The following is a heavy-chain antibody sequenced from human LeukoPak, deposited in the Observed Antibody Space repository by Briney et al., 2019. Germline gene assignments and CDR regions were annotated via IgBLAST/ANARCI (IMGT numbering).Heavy chain of an antibody. CDR2: IYYSGST. CDR1: GGSFSSYY. Sequence: SETLSLTCAVYGGSFSSYYWSWIRQPPGKGLEWIGYIYYSGSTNYNPSLKSRVTISVDTSKNQFSLKLSSVTAADTAVYYCARAYDPESWFDPWGQGTLVTVSS. CDR3: ARAYDPESWFDP. D-gene: IGHD5-12*01. J-gene: IGHJ5*02. V-gene: IGHV4-59*01.